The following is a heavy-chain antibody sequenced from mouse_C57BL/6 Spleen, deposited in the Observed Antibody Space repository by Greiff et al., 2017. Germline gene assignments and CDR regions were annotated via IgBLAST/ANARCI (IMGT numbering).Heavy chain of an antibody. Sequence: QVQLQQSGAELVMPGASVKLSCKASGYTFTSYWMHWVKQRPGQGLEWIGEIDPSDSYTNYNQKFKGKSTLTVDKSSSTAYMQLSSLTSEDSAVCYCARGDGYSYFDYWGQGTTLTVSS. V-gene: IGHV1-69*01. CDR1: GYTFTSYW. CDR2: IDPSDSYT. J-gene: IGHJ2*01. CDR3: ARGDGYSYFDY. D-gene: IGHD2-3*01.